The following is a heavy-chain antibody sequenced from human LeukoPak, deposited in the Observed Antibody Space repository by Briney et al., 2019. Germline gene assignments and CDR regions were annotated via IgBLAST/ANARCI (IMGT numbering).Heavy chain of an antibody. CDR1: VATFSRYA. D-gene: IGHD6-6*01. Sequence: SLLKVSCKASVATFSRYAISWVRQAAGHGLEWMGGIIPVFGTANYAHKFQGRSRITADEPSNPAYMELSRLRAVCTAVYECGRAEHSSSLFDYWGQGTLVSVS. J-gene: IGHJ4*02. V-gene: IGHV1-69*01. CDR3: GRAEHSSSLFDY. CDR2: IIPVFGTA.